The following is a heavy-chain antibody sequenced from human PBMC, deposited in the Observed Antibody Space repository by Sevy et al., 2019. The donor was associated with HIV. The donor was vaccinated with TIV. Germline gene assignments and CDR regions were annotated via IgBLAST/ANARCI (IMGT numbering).Heavy chain of an antibody. Sequence: ASVKVSCKASGGTFSSYAISWVRQAPGQGLEWMGGIIPIFGTANYAQKFQGRVTITADESTSTAYMELSSLRSEDTAVYYCARGTEGMAAAGTPGLYGMDVWGQGTTVTVSS. D-gene: IGHD6-13*01. J-gene: IGHJ6*02. V-gene: IGHV1-69*13. CDR1: GGTFSSYA. CDR2: IIPIFGTA. CDR3: ARGTEGMAAAGTPGLYGMDV.